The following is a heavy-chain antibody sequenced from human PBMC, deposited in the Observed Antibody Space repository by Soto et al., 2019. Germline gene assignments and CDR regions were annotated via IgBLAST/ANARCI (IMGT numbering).Heavy chain of an antibody. D-gene: IGHD2-15*01. CDR1: GYSFTSYW. V-gene: IGHV5-51*01. CDR3: ARIDCSGGSCYSGDYYYYGMDV. CDR2: IYPGDSDT. Sequence: GESLKISCKGSGYSFTSYWIGWVRQMPGKGLEWMGIIYPGDSDTRYSPSFQGQVTTSADKSISTAYLQWSSLKASDTAMYYCARIDCSGGSCYSGDYYYYGMDVWGQGTTVTVSS. J-gene: IGHJ6*02.